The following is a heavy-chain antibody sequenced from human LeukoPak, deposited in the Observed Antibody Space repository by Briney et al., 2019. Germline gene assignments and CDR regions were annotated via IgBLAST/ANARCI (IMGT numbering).Heavy chain of an antibody. CDR1: GGSFSGYY. Sequence: PSETLSLTCAVYGGSFSGYYWSWIRQPPGKGLEWIGEINHSGSTNYNPSLKSRVTISVDTSKNQFSLKLSSVTAADTAVYYCARRTSYSSSWYLNWGQGTLVTVSS. V-gene: IGHV4-34*01. CDR2: INHSGST. D-gene: IGHD6-13*01. J-gene: IGHJ4*02. CDR3: ARRTSYSSSWYLN.